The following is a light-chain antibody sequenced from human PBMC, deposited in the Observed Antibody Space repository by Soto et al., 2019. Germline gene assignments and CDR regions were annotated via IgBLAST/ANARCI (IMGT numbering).Light chain of an antibody. J-gene: IGKJ2*01. CDR2: AAS. CDR3: HHYGSSPPYT. CDR1: RSFASSY. Sequence: EIVLTQSPATLSLSPGERATLSCRASRSFASSYLAWYQHKPGQAPSLLIYAASSRDTGIPDRFIGSGSGTDFNLTISRLEPDDSEVYSCHHYGSSPPYTFGQGTKLEIK. V-gene: IGKV3-20*01.